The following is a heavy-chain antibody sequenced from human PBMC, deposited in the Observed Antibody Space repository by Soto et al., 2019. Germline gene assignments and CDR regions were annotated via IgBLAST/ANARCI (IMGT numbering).Heavy chain of an antibody. J-gene: IGHJ6*02. CDR2: MYYSGSF. Sequence: SETLSLTCTVSGASVSTGYWSWIRQPPGKGLEWIGFMYYSGSFNYNPSLTSRVTISVDTSKNQFSLKVTSVTAADTAVYYCASSNIAAAGFYYYGMDVWGRGTTVTVSS. V-gene: IGHV4-59*02. CDR1: GASVSTGY. CDR3: ASSNIAAAGFYYYGMDV. D-gene: IGHD6-13*01.